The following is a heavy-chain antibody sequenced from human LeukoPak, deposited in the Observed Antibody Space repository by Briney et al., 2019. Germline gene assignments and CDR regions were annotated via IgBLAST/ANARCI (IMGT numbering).Heavy chain of an antibody. J-gene: IGHJ4*02. V-gene: IGHV1-46*01. CDR1: GYTFTSYY. D-gene: IGHD5-24*01. CDR2: INPSGGST. CDR3: ARASLRRDGYNPYFDY. Sequence: ASVKVSCKASGYTFTSYYMHWVRQAPGQGLEWMGIINPSGGSTSYAQKFQGRVTMTRDMSTSTVYMELSSLRPEDTAVYYCARASLRRDGYNPYFDYWGQGTLVTVSS.